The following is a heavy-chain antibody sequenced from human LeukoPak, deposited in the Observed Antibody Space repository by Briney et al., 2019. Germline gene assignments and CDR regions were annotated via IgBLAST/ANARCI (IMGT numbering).Heavy chain of an antibody. Sequence: GGSLRLSCAASEFTFSSYAMSWVRQAPGKGLEWVSAISGSGGSTYYADSVKGRFAISRDNSKNTLYLQMNSLRAEDTAIYYCAKDSFFVGAVAGNGYFDLWGRGTLVTVSS. V-gene: IGHV3-23*01. J-gene: IGHJ2*01. CDR3: AKDSFFVGAVAGNGYFDL. CDR2: ISGSGGST. CDR1: EFTFSSYA. D-gene: IGHD6-19*01.